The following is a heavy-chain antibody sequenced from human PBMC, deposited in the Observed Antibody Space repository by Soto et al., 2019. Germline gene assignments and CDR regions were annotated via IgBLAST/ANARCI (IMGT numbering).Heavy chain of an antibody. CDR2: ISYDGSYQ. V-gene: IGHV3-30*18. Sequence: QVQLVESGGGVVQPGRSLRLSCAASGFTFSSNGMHWVRQAPGKGLEWVAIISYDGSYQYYADSVKGRFTISRDNSKNTLYLQMNSLRAEDTAVYYCAKALGELSPESYDHWGQGVLVTVSS. D-gene: IGHD3-16*02. CDR3: AKALGELSPESYDH. J-gene: IGHJ4*02. CDR1: GFTFSSNG.